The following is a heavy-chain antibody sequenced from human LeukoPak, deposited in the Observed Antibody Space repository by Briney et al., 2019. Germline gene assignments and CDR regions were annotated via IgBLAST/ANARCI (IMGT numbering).Heavy chain of an antibody. V-gene: IGHV2-70*01. CDR1: GFSRSTRGMC. CDR2: IDWDDDN. D-gene: IGHD6-19*01. J-gene: IGHJ4*02. Sequence: SGPALFNPTQALTLTCTFSGFSRSTRGMCVSWIRQPPGKALEWLALIDWDDDNYSSTSLKTRLTISKDTSKYPVVLTMTNMDPVDTATYYCARIRNSGWYFDYRGQGTLVTVSS. CDR3: ARIRNSGWYFDY.